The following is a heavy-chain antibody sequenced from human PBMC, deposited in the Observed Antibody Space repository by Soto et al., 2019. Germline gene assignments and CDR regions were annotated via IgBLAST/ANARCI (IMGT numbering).Heavy chain of an antibody. CDR2: IHYSGTT. CDR1: GGSMRNYF. CDR3: AAGEASSRSLAPYYLDF. V-gene: IGHV4-59*01. D-gene: IGHD6-13*01. Sequence: PSETLSLTCTVSGGSMRNYFWTWIRQPPGKGLEWIGYIHYSGTTSFFPSYNPSLRSRVTISEDTSKNQFSLKLLSVTTADTAVYFCAAGEASSRSLAPYYLDFWGQGTLVTV. J-gene: IGHJ4*02.